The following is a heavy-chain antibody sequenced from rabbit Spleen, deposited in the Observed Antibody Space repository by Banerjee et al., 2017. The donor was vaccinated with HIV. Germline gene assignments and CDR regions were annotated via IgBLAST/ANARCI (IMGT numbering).Heavy chain of an antibody. J-gene: IGHJ6*01. CDR2: IFGGSTGTI. CDR3: ARDFDF. CDR1: GFSSSSVFW. V-gene: IGHV1S40*01. Sequence: QSLEESGGDLVKPGASLTVTCTASGFSSSSVFWIYWVRQAPGKGLEWIGTIFGGSTGTIDYASWAKGRFTISKTSSTTVTLQMTSLTAADTATYFCARDFDFWGQGTLVTVS.